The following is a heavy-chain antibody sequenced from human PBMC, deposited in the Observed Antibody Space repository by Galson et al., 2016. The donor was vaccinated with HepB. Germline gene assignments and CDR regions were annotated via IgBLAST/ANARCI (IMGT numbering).Heavy chain of an antibody. CDR1: GYTFTGYF. CDR3: AREFDRHMVTTYYYYGMDV. J-gene: IGHJ6*02. V-gene: IGHV1-2*02. CDR2: IKPHSGGT. D-gene: IGHD4-17*01. Sequence: SVTVSCKASGYTFTGYFIHWVRQAPGQGLEWMGLIKPHSGGTKFAQKFQGRVTMTRDTSTSTVYMELTSLRSDDTAVYFCAREFDRHMVTTYYYYGMDVWGQGTTVTVSS.